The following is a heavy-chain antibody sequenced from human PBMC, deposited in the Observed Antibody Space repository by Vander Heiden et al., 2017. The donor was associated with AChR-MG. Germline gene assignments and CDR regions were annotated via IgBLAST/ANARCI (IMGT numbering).Heavy chain of an antibody. D-gene: IGHD1-7*01. Sequence: QVQLQQWGAGLLKPSETLSLTCAVYGGSFRGYYWSWIRQPPGKGLEWIGEINHSGSTNYNPSLKSRVTISVDTSKNQFSLKLSSVTAADTAVYYCARAQTGTNPFDPWGQGTLVTVSS. V-gene: IGHV4-34*01. J-gene: IGHJ5*02. CDR2: INHSGST. CDR3: ARAQTGTNPFDP. CDR1: GGSFRGYY.